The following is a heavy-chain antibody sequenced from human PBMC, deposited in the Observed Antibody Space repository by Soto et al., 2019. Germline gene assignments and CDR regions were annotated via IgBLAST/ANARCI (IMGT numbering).Heavy chain of an antibody. CDR3: ARTIIVVGSSWFDP. CDR1: GGSISSYY. J-gene: IGHJ5*02. V-gene: IGHV4-59*01. CDR2: IYYSGST. D-gene: IGHD2-15*01. Sequence: SETVSLTCTVSGGSISSYYWSWIRQPPGKGLEWIGYIYYSGSTNYNPSLKSRVTISVDTSKNQFSLKLSSVTAADTAVYYCARTIIVVGSSWFDPWGQGTLVTVSS.